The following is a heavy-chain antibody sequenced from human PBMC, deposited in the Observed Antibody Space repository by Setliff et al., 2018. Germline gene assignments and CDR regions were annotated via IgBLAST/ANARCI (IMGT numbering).Heavy chain of an antibody. V-gene: IGHV4-61*09. D-gene: IGHD3-16*01. CDR1: GGSISSGSYY. CDR2: VYTSGST. Sequence: PSETLSLTCTVSGGSISSGSYYWSWIRQPAGEGLEWIGHVYTSGSTNYNPSLKSRVTISVDTSKNQFSLKLSSVTAADTALYFCARVAPLIADTDTSDFWGQGTLVTVSS. CDR3: ARVAPLIADTDTSDF. J-gene: IGHJ4*02.